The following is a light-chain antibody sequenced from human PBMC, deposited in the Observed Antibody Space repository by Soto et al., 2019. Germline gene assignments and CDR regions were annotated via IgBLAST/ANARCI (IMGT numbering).Light chain of an antibody. Sequence: QTVVTQPPSASGTPGQRVAISCSGSSSNIGSNTVNWYQQFPETAPKLLIYSNNQRPSGVPDRFSGSKSGTSASLAISGLQSEDEADYYCAAWDDSLNGFYVFGTGTKVTVL. CDR1: SSNIGSNT. CDR3: AAWDDSLNGFYV. CDR2: SNN. J-gene: IGLJ1*01. V-gene: IGLV1-44*01.